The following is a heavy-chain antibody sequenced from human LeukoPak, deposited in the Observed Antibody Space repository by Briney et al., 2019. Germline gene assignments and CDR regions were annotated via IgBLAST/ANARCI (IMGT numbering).Heavy chain of an antibody. V-gene: IGHV1-2*02. CDR3: ARNPAYCTSTSCYNDY. D-gene: IGHD2-2*02. Sequence: ASVKVSCKTSEYTFTIYYMHWVRQAPGQGLEWMGWINPNSGATTYAQRFQGRVTMTRDTSISTAYMELSRLRSDDTAVYYCARNPAYCTSTSCYNDYWGQGTLVTVSS. J-gene: IGHJ4*02. CDR2: INPNSGAT. CDR1: EYTFTIYY.